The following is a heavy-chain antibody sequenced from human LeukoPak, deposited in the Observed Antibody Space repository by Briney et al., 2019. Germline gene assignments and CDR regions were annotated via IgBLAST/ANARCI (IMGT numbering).Heavy chain of an antibody. CDR2: INPSGGST. Sequence: ASVKVSCKASGYTFTGYYMHWVRQAPGQGLEWMGIINPSGGSTSYAQKFQGRVTMTRDTSTSTVYMELSSLRSEDTAVYYCASERGPDESISSWGQGTLVTVSS. V-gene: IGHV1-46*01. J-gene: IGHJ4*02. D-gene: IGHD2/OR15-2a*01. CDR1: GYTFTGYY. CDR3: ASERGPDESISS.